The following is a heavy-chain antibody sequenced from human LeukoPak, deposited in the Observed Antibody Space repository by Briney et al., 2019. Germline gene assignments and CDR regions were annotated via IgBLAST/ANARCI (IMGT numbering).Heavy chain of an antibody. V-gene: IGHV3-7*04. D-gene: IGHD3-22*01. J-gene: IGHJ4*01. CDR2: IKQDGSEK. Sequence: NIKQDGSEKYYVDSVKGRFTISRDNAKNSLYLQMNSLRAEDTAVYYCARQYYYDSSYFDYWGQEPWSPSPQ. CDR3: ARQYYYDSSYFDY.